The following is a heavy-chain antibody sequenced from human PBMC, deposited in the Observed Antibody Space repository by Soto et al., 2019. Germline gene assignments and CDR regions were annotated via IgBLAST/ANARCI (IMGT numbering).Heavy chain of an antibody. J-gene: IGHJ6*02. D-gene: IGHD2-2*01. CDR3: ARSQGSSTSLEIYYYYYYGMDV. CDR2: IIPISDTT. Sequence: QVQLVQSGAEVKKPGSSVKVSCKAYGGTFSSYAISWVRQAPGQGLEWMGGIIPISDTTNYAQKFQGRVTITADESTSTAYMELSSLRSEDTAVYYCARSQGSSTSLEIYYYYYYGMDVWGLGTTVTVSS. V-gene: IGHV1-69*01. CDR1: GGTFSSYA.